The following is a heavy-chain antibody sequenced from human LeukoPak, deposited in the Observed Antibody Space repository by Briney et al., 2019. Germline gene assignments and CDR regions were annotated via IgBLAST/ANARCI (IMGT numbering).Heavy chain of an antibody. CDR1: GFVFSKYA. J-gene: IGHJ4*02. Sequence: GGSLRLSCTGSGFVFSKYAIHWVRQAPGKGLEWVAVISDDATDTYYADSVEGRFSISRDNSKTTVFLQMNSLRAEDTAVYYCGPIDYWGQGTLVTVSS. CDR3: GPIDY. CDR2: ISDDATDT. V-gene: IGHV3-30-3*01.